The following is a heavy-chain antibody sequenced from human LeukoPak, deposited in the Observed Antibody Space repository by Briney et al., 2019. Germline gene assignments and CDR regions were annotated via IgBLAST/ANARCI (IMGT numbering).Heavy chain of an antibody. CDR3: ARENYGSGSYRVDY. CDR1: GRSISSYY. Sequence: SETLSLTCTLSGRSISSYYWSWIRQPPGKGLEWIGYIYYSGSTNYNPSLKSRVTISVDTSKNQFSLKLSSVTAADTAVYYCARENYGSGSYRVDYWGQGTLVTVSS. V-gene: IGHV4-59*01. CDR2: IYYSGST. J-gene: IGHJ4*02. D-gene: IGHD3-10*01.